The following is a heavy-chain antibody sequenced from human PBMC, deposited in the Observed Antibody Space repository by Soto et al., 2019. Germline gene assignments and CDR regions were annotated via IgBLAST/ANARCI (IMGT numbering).Heavy chain of an antibody. J-gene: IGHJ4*02. D-gene: IGHD2-8*02. CDR2: FSLSGTT. V-gene: IGHV4-4*07. CDR3: ARGMTPPGAPAWYYFDY. CDR1: GSSITGSSY. Sequence: PXETLSLTCAVSGSSITGSSYWSWIRQPAVKGLEWIGRFSLSGTTNYNPSLRSRVTMSAGVSKNQFSLRLTSVTAADTALYYCARGMTPPGAPAWYYFDYWGQGSLVTVS.